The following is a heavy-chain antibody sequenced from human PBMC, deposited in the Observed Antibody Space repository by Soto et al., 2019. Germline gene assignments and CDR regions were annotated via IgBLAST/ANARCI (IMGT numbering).Heavy chain of an antibody. CDR3: TSGWSSFDS. Sequence: SQTLSLTFVISGGSVSGNSDTWNWIRQSPSRGLEWLGRTYYRSKWYNDYAVSVKSRMTINPDTSKNQFSLQLTSVTPDDTAVYYCTSGWSSFDSWGQGNLVTVSS. D-gene: IGHD3-10*01. CDR1: GGSVSGNSDT. J-gene: IGHJ4*02. CDR2: TYYRSKWYN. V-gene: IGHV6-1*01.